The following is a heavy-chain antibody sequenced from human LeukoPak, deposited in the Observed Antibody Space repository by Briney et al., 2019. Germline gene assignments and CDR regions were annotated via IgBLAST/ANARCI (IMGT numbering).Heavy chain of an antibody. CDR3: ARVSWFPGTSYYYMDV. CDR1: GVSISSYY. J-gene: IGHJ6*03. V-gene: IGHV4-4*07. Sequence: PSETLSLTCTVSGVSISSYYWSWIRQPAGKGVEWIGRIHTSGSTNYNPSLKSRVTISVDTSKNQFSLKLSSVTAADTAVYYCARVSWFPGTSYYYMDVWGKGTTVTVSS. CDR2: IHTSGST. D-gene: IGHD1-1*01.